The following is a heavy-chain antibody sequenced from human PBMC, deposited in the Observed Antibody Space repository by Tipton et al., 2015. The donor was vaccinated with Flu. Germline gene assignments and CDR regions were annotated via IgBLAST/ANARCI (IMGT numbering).Heavy chain of an antibody. Sequence: QLQSGAEVKKPGASVNVSCKTSGYTFGGYFLHWVRQAPGQGLEWMGRINPHSGGTNYAQKFQGRITITRDTSTATMYMELSSLRSDDTAVYYCARVGAWNDLEFWGQGTLVNVSS. CDR2: INPHSGGT. D-gene: IGHD1-1*01. V-gene: IGHV1-2*06. CDR1: GYTFGGYF. J-gene: IGHJ4*02. CDR3: ARVGAWNDLEF.